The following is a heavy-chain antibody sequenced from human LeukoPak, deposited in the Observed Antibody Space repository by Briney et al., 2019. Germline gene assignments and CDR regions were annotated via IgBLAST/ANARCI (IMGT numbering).Heavy chain of an antibody. Sequence: GGSLRLSCAPSGFTFSRHGMHWVRQAPGKGLEWVAIISNDGSRKYYAHSVEGRFTVSRDNSKNTLCLQMDSLRAEDTAVYYCARDRAWNYFDYWGQGTLVTVSS. CDR2: ISNDGSRK. V-gene: IGHV3-30*03. CDR1: GFTFSRHG. D-gene: IGHD3-3*01. CDR3: ARDRAWNYFDY. J-gene: IGHJ4*02.